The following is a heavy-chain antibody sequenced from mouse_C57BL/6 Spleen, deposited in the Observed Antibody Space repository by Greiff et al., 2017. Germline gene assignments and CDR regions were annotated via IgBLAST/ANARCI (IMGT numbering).Heavy chain of an antibody. Sequence: VQLQQSGAELVKPGASVKLSCTASGFNIKDYYMHCVKQRTEQGLEWIGRSDPVDGETKYAPQFQGKATITAVTSSNTSYLQLSSLTSVDTAGYYCARNDYDEERLLAYGGKETQVTVSA. CDR3: ARNDYDEERLLAY. CDR2: SDPVDGET. D-gene: IGHD2-4*01. J-gene: IGHJ3*01. V-gene: IGHV14-2*01. CDR1: GFNIKDYY.